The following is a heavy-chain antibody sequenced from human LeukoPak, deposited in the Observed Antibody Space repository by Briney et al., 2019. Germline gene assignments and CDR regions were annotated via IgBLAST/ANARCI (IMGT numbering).Heavy chain of an antibody. V-gene: IGHV3-48*03. Sequence: PGGSLRLSCAVSGFTFNNYEMNWVRQAPGKGLEWISYINTDGSTIFYADSVNGRFSISRDNAKNSLYLQMNSLRVEDTAVYYCARDPFDYWGQGTLVTVSP. CDR1: GFTFNNYE. J-gene: IGHJ4*02. CDR2: INTDGSTI. CDR3: ARDPFDY.